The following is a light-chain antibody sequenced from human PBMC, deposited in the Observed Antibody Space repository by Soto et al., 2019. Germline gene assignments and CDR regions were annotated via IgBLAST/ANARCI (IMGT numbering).Light chain of an antibody. Sequence: QCALTQPASVSGSAGQSITISCPGTSSDVGGYNYVSWYQQHPGKAPKLMIYDVSNRPSGVSNRFSGSKSGNTASLTISGLQAEDEADYYCSSYTSSSPYVFGTGTRSPS. CDR2: DVS. J-gene: IGLJ1*01. CDR1: SSDVGGYNY. CDR3: SSYTSSSPYV. V-gene: IGLV2-14*01.